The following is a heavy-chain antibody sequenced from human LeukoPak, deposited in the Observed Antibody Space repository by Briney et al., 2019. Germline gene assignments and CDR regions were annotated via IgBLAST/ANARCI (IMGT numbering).Heavy chain of an antibody. Sequence: SETLSLTCTVSGGSISSYYWSWIRQPPGKGLEWIGYIYTSGSTNYNPSLKSRVTISVDTSKNQFSLKLSSVTAAGTAVYYCARTREWFDPWGQGTLVTVSS. V-gene: IGHV4-4*09. CDR3: ARTREWFDP. CDR1: GGSISSYY. CDR2: IYTSGST. J-gene: IGHJ5*02.